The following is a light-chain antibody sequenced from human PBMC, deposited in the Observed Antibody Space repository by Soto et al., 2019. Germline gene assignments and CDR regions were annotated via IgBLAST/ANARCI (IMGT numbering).Light chain of an antibody. V-gene: IGKV1-5*03. CDR1: QSISTW. CDR2: KAS. J-gene: IGKJ4*01. Sequence: DIQMTQSPSTLSASVGDTVTITCRASQSISTWLAWYQQQPGKAPKLLIYKASSLESGVPSRFSGSGSGTEFTLTISSLQPDDFATYYCQQYNNYPRTFGGGTKVEIK. CDR3: QQYNNYPRT.